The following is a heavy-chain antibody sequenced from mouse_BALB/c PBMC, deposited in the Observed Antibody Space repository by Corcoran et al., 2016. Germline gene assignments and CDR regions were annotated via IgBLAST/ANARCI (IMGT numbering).Heavy chain of an antibody. V-gene: IGHV9-3-1*01. J-gene: IGHJ2*01. CDR2: INTYTGEP. D-gene: IGHD3-1*01. CDR1: GYTFTNYG. Sequence: QIQLVQSGPELKKPGETVKISCKASGYTFTNYGMNWVKQAPGKGLKWMGWINTYTGEPTYADDFKGRFAFSLETSASTAYLQINNLKNEDTATYFCARRAGPYYFDYGGQGTTLTVSS. CDR3: ARRAGPYYFDY.